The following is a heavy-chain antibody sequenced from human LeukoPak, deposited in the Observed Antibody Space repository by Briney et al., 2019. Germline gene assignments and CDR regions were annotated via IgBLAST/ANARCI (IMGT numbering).Heavy chain of an antibody. D-gene: IGHD6-19*01. J-gene: IGHJ5*01. CDR2: INQAGSAR. CDR1: GFTFGSHW. CDR3: ARVDRYNSGWYDC. Sequence: GGSLRLSCAASGFTFGSHWMGWVRQAPGKGLEWVANINQAGSARYYVDSVKGRFTISRDNAKSSQDLQMNSLRAEDTAVYYCARVDRYNSGWYDCWGQGTLVTVSS. V-gene: IGHV3-7*05.